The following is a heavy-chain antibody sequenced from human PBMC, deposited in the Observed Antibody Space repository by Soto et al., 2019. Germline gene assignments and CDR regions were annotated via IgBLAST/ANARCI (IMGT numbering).Heavy chain of an antibody. V-gene: IGHV1-18*01. CDR3: ALDWANDNYDSSAPA. CDR2: ISPYNGNT. D-gene: IGHD3-22*01. Sequence: ASVKVSCKASGYTFTSYGISWVRQAPGQGLEWMGWISPYNGNTKYAQKLQGRVTMTTDTSTSTAYMELRSLRSDDTAVYYCALDWANDNYDSSAPARGQGTLVSVSS. CDR1: GYTFTSYG. J-gene: IGHJ4*02.